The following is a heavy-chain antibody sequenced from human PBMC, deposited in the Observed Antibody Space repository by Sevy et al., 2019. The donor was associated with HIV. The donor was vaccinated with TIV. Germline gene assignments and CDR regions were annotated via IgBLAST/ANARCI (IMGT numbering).Heavy chain of an antibody. CDR2: ISYDGSSH. CDR3: ARDAGYSTDWYPSDY. Sequence: GGSLRLSCAASEFMFSTYAMHWVRQAPGKGLEWVAVISYDGSSHYYADSVKGRFTISRDNSNNTLFLQMNSLRLEDTAFYYCARDAGYSTDWYPSDYWGQGTLVTVSS. D-gene: IGHD6-19*01. J-gene: IGHJ4*02. V-gene: IGHV3-30-3*01. CDR1: EFMFSTYA.